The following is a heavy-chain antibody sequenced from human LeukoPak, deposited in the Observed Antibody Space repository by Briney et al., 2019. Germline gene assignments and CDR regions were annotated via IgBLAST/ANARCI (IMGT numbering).Heavy chain of an antibody. J-gene: IGHJ5*02. D-gene: IGHD2-15*01. Sequence: GGSLRLSCAASGFTFSSYGMRWVRQAPGKGLEWVAFIRYDGSNKYYADSVKGRFTISRDNSMNTLYLQMNSLRAEDTAVYYCAKDSVVVAATLNWFDPWGQGTLVTVSS. CDR3: AKDSVVVAATLNWFDP. CDR2: IRYDGSNK. V-gene: IGHV3-30*02. CDR1: GFTFSSYG.